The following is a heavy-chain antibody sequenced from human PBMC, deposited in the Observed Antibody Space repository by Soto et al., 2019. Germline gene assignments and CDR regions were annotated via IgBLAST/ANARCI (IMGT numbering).Heavy chain of an antibody. V-gene: IGHV1-46*01. CDR1: GYTFTSYY. CDR2: INPSGGST. D-gene: IGHD5-18*01. CDR3: ARDLIDTAMATRVYYYYGMDV. J-gene: IGHJ6*02. Sequence: GASVKVSCKASGYTFTSYYMHSVRQAPGQGLEWMGIINPSGGSTSYAQKFQGRVTMTRDTSTSTVYMELSSLRSEDTAVYYCARDLIDTAMATRVYYYYGMDVWGQGTTVTVSS.